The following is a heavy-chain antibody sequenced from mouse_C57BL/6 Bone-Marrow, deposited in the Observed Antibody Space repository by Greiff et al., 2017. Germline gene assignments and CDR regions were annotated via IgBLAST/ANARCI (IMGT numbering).Heavy chain of an antibody. Sequence: VQLQQSGAELARPGASVKLSCKASGYTFTSYGISWVKQRTGQGLEWIGEIYPRSGNTYYNEKFKGKATLTADKSSSTAYMELRSLTSEDSAVYFGATYGYHWYFDVWGTGTTVTVSS. J-gene: IGHJ1*03. CDR3: ATYGYHWYFDV. CDR1: GYTFTSYG. CDR2: IYPRSGNT. V-gene: IGHV1-81*01. D-gene: IGHD2-2*01.